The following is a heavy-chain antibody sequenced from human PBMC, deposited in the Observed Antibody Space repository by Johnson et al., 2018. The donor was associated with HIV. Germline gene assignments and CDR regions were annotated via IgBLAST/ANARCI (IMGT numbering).Heavy chain of an antibody. CDR1: GFTFSSYA. J-gene: IGHJ3*02. V-gene: IGHV3-30*04. CDR3: AKDRITYYYDSSGYYSREPDAFDI. Sequence: QVQLVESGGGVVQPGRSLRLSCAASGFTFSSYAMHWVRQSPAKGLEWVAAISYDGSDKDYADSVTGRFTISRDSSKNTLYLQMNSLRAEYTAVYYCAKDRITYYYDSSGYYSREPDAFDIWGQGTMVTVSS. CDR2: ISYDGSDK. D-gene: IGHD3-22*01.